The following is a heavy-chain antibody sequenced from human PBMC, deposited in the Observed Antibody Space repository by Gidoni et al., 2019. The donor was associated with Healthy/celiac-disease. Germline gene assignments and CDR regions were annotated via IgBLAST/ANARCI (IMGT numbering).Heavy chain of an antibody. CDR2: INPSGGST. D-gene: IGHD4-4*01. V-gene: IGHV1-46*03. CDR3: ATRLQYDIPR. J-gene: IGHJ4*02. Sequence: QVQLLQSGAEVQKHGASVTVSSKASGYTFTSYYMPWVRQAQGQGLAWMGIINPSGGSTSYAQKFQGRVTMTRDTSTSTVYMELSSLRSEDTAVYYCATRLQYDIPRWGQGTLATVSS. CDR1: GYTFTSYY.